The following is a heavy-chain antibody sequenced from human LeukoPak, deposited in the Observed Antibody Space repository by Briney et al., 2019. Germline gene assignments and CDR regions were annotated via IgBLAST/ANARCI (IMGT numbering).Heavy chain of an antibody. Sequence: GGSLGLSCAASGFTFDNYAMHWVRQAPGKGLVWVSGISWNSGSIVYVDSVKGRFTISRDNAKNSLYLQMNSLRAEDTAVYYCARVVVITGGFDYWGQGTLVTVSS. V-gene: IGHV3-9*01. CDR3: ARVVVITGGFDY. J-gene: IGHJ4*02. D-gene: IGHD3-22*01. CDR1: GFTFDNYA. CDR2: ISWNSGSI.